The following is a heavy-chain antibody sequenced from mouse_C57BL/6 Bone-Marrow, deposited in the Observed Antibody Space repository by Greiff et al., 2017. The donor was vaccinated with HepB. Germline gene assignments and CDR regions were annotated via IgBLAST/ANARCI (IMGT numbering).Heavy chain of an antibody. CDR2: ISSGSSTI. CDR3: ARRDYGWYYDV. D-gene: IGHD2-4*01. Sequence: EVQGVESGGGLVKPGGSLKLSCAASGFTFSDYGMHWVRQAPEKGLEWVAYISSGSSTIYYADTVKGRCTIPRDKAKNTLFLQMTSLRSEDTAMYYCARRDYGWYYDVWGTGTTVTVSS. CDR1: GFTFSDYG. V-gene: IGHV5-17*01. J-gene: IGHJ1*03.